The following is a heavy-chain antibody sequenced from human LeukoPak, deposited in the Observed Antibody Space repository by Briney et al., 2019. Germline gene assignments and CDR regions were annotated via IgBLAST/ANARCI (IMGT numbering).Heavy chain of an antibody. CDR3: ATEGYYGSTFDY. D-gene: IGHD3-10*01. CDR1: GYTLTELS. J-gene: IGHJ4*02. V-gene: IGHV1-24*01. CDR2: FDPEDGET. Sequence: GASVKASCKVSGYTLTELSMHRVRQAPGKGLEWMGGFDPEDGETIYAQKFQGRVTMTEDTSTDTAYMELSSLRSEDTAVYYCATEGYYGSTFDYWGQGTLVTVSS.